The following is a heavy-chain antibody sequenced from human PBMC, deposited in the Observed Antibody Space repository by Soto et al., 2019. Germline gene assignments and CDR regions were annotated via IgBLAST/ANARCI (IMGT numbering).Heavy chain of an antibody. CDR2: ITGSSDYT. CDR3: AKGPTVFGAVISFDYYYGMYV. CDR1: GFIFSSYA. V-gene: IGHV3-23*01. J-gene: IGHJ6*02. Sequence: GSLRLSCEASGFIFSSYAMNWVRQAPGKGLQWVSSITGSSDYTSYIASVKGRFTISRDNSKNTLFLQMSGLKAEDAAVYYCAKGPTVFGAVISFDYYYGMYVWGQGTPVTVSS. D-gene: IGHD3-3*01.